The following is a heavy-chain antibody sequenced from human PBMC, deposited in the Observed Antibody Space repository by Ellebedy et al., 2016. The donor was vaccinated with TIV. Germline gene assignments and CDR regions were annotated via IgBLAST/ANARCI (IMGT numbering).Heavy chain of an antibody. D-gene: IGHD3-9*01. CDR1: GFTFSNYA. CDR3: TRDSMDDYDLLTVQYYFDF. CDR2: ISFDGTYN. Sequence: GESLKISCAASGFTFSNYALHWVRQAPGKGLEWVAVISFDGTYNYYADSVQGRFTISRDNSKNTLHLQMSSLRAEDTAVYYCTRDSMDDYDLLTVQYYFDFWGQGTLVTVSS. J-gene: IGHJ4*02. V-gene: IGHV3-30*04.